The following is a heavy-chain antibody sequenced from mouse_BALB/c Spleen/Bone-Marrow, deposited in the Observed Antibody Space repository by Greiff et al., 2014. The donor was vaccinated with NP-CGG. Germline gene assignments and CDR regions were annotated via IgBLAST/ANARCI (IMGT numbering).Heavy chain of an antibody. Sequence: VQLQQSGDELVKPGASVKLSCMASGFTFTSCWIHWVKQRPGQGPEWIGEINPSNGRTNYNEKFKRKATLTEDKSSSTAYMQLSSLTSEDSAVYYCARDGNYRYAMDYWGQGTSVTVSS. CDR1: GFTFTSCW. D-gene: IGHD2-1*01. CDR3: ARDGNYRYAMDY. J-gene: IGHJ4*01. CDR2: INPSNGRT. V-gene: IGHV1S81*02.